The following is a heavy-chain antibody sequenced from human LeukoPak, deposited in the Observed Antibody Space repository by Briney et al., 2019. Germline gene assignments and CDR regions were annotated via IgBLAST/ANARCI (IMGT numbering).Heavy chain of an antibody. V-gene: IGHV3-48*04. Sequence: GGSLRLSCAASGFTFSSYSMNWVRQAPGKGLEWVSYISSSSTIYYADSVKGRFTISRDNAKNSLYLQMNSLRAEDTAVYYCARALNRDGYNLFDYWGQGTLVTVSS. CDR3: ARALNRDGYNLFDY. D-gene: IGHD5-24*01. CDR2: ISSSSTI. J-gene: IGHJ4*02. CDR1: GFTFSSYS.